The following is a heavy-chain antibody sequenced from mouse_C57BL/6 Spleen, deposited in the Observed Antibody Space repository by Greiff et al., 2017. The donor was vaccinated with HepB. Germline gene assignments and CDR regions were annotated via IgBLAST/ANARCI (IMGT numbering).Heavy chain of an antibody. D-gene: IGHD1-1*02. J-gene: IGHJ4*01. CDR2: IHPNSGST. V-gene: IGHV1-64*01. CDR3: ARDGGNDLDYALDG. CDR1: GYTFTSYW. Sequence: VQLQQPGAELVKPGASVKLSCKASGYTFTSYWMHWVKQRPGQGLEWIGMIHPNSGSTNYNEKFKSKATLTVDKSSSTAYMQLSSLTSEDSAVYYCARDGGNDLDYALDGWGKGTTVTVSS.